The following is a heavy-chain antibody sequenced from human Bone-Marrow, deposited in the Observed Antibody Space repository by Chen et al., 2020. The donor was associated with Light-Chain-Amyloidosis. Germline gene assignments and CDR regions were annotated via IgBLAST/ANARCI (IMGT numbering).Heavy chain of an antibody. CDR3: AKWGPYYYDSSGYYDTDAFDI. D-gene: IGHD3-22*01. V-gene: IGHV3-23*04. CDR2: ISGSGCST. J-gene: IGHJ3*02. Sequence: EVQLVESGGGLVQPGGSLRLSCAASGFTFSSYAMSWVRQAPGKGLEWVSAISGSGCSTYYADSVNGRFTISRDNSKNTLYLQMNSLRAEDTAVYYCAKWGPYYYDSSGYYDTDAFDIWGQGTMVTVSS. CDR1: GFTFSSYA.